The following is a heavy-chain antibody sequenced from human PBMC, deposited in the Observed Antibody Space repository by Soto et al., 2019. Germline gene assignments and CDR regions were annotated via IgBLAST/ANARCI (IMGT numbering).Heavy chain of an antibody. CDR2: INNNGGDT. CDR3: VTRTPPRTGYGMDV. CDR1: GFTFSGYA. J-gene: IGHJ6*02. Sequence: GGSLRLSCSASGFTFSGYAMHWVRQAPGKGLEYVSAINNNGGDTYYADSVKGRFTISRDNSKNTGYLQMSSLRAEDTAVYYWVTRTPPRTGYGMDVWGQGTTVTVSS. V-gene: IGHV3-64D*08. D-gene: IGHD2-8*02.